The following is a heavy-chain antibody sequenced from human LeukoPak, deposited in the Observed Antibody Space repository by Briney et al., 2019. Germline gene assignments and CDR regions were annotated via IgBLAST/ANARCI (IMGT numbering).Heavy chain of an antibody. CDR3: ARGDYYDSSGYYFLGVSV. J-gene: IGHJ4*02. D-gene: IGHD3-22*01. Sequence: ASVKDSCQAFGYTLTGYYMHWVRQAPGKGVEWMGWINPNSGGSNNAHKFRGRVTMTRDTPISAAYIELSRLRSDDTAMYYCARGDYYDSSGYYFLGVSVWGQGTLVTVSS. CDR2: INPNSGGS. V-gene: IGHV1-2*02. CDR1: GYTLTGYY.